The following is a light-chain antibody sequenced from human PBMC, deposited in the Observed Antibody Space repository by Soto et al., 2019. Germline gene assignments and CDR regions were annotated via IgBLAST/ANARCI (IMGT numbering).Light chain of an antibody. Sequence: GDRVTITCRAGQSISTWLAWYQQKPGKAPKLLIYAASSLQSGVPSRFSGSGFGTDFTLTISSLQPEDSAIYYCQQADTFPITFGQGTRLEIK. V-gene: IGKV1D-12*01. CDR2: AAS. CDR3: QQADTFPIT. J-gene: IGKJ5*01. CDR1: QSISTW.